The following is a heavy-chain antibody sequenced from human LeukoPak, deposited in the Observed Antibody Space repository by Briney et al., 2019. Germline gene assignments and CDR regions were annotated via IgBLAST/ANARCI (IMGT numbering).Heavy chain of an antibody. D-gene: IGHD1-26*01. J-gene: IGHJ3*02. CDR1: CGSISSCY. CDR2: IYYSWST. Sequence: SDTQSLTCSVSCGSISSCYGSWIRQPPGKGLEWIGYIYYSWSTNYNPSLKSQVTLSVDTAKNQFCLKLGSVTAADTAVYYCARDAPSIVGATENAFDIWGQGTMVTVSS. CDR3: ARDAPSIVGATENAFDI. V-gene: IGHV4-59*01.